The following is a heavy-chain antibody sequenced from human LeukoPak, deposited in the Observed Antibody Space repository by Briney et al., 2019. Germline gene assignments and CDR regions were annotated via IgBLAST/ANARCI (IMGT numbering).Heavy chain of an antibody. Sequence: ASVKVSCKASGYTFTGYYIHWVRQAPGQGLEWMGWINPNSGGTNFAQKFQGRVTMTRDTSISTAYMELSRLRSDDTAVYYCAKAEPTIAVAGGEFDIWGQGTMVTVSS. D-gene: IGHD6-19*01. CDR3: AKAEPTIAVAGGEFDI. J-gene: IGHJ3*02. V-gene: IGHV1-2*02. CDR1: GYTFTGYY. CDR2: INPNSGGT.